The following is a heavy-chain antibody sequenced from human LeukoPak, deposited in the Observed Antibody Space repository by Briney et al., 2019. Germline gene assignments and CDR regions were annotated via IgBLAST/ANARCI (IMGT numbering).Heavy chain of an antibody. Sequence: PSETLSLTCTISGGSITGYYWSWIRQPPGKGLEWIGYIYYSGSTNYNPSLKSRVTMSVETSKNQFSLKLTSVTTADTAVYYCARAQGYSSSWLDYWGQGTLVTVSS. V-gene: IGHV4-59*01. CDR1: GGSITGYY. J-gene: IGHJ4*02. D-gene: IGHD6-13*01. CDR3: ARAQGYSSSWLDY. CDR2: IYYSGST.